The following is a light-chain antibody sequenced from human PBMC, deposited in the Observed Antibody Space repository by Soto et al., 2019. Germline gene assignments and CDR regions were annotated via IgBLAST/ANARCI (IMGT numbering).Light chain of an antibody. CDR1: SGDVGGYNL. CDR2: EVT. CDR3: CSYAGNSEG. Sequence: QSVLTQPASVSGSPGQSITIPCTGTSGDVGGYNLVSWYQQHPGKAPKLMIYEVTERPSGVSNRISGSKSGNTASLTISGLQPDDEADYYCCSYAGNSEGFGTGTKVTVL. J-gene: IGLJ1*01. V-gene: IGLV2-23*02.